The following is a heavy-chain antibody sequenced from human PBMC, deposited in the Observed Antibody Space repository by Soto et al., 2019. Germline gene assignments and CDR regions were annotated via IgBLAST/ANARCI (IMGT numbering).Heavy chain of an antibody. CDR3: AKRSDDRSTWSFDH. Sequence: GGSLRLSCAASGFTFDNYVMTWVRQAPGKGLEWVAGISGNGARAYYGDSVKGRFIVSRDNSKNTQYLQMNSLRVEDTALYYCAKRSDDRSTWSFDHWGLGPLVTVSS. V-gene: IGHV3-23*01. J-gene: IGHJ4*02. CDR1: GFTFDNYV. D-gene: IGHD3-22*01. CDR2: ISGNGARA.